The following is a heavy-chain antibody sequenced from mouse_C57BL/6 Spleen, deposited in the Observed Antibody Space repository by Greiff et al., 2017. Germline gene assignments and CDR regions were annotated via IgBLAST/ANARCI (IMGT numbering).Heavy chain of an antibody. V-gene: IGHV1-19*01. Sequence: EVQLQQSGPVLVKPGASVKMSCKASGYTFTDYYMNWVKQSHGKSLEWIGVINPYNGGTSYNQKFKGKATLTVDKSSSTAYMELNSLTSEDSAVYYCARGYDYDEYYFHYWGQGTTRTVSS. CDR1: GYTFTDYY. J-gene: IGHJ2*01. CDR3: ARGYDYDEYYFHY. CDR2: INPYNGGT. D-gene: IGHD2-4*01.